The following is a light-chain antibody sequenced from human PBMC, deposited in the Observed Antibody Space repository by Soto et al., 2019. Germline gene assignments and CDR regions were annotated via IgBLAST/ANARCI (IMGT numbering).Light chain of an antibody. Sequence: EIVMTQSPATLSVSPGERATLSCRASQSVSSNLAWYQQKPGQAPRLLINAASTRATGIPARFSGSGSGTEFTLTISSLQSEDFAVYYCLQYNNWCTFGQGTKVDIK. V-gene: IGKV3-15*01. CDR1: QSVSSN. J-gene: IGKJ1*01. CDR2: AAS. CDR3: LQYNNWCT.